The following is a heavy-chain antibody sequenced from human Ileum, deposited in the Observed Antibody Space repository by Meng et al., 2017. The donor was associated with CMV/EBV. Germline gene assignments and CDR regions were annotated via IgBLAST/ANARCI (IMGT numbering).Heavy chain of an antibody. D-gene: IGHD3-16*01. J-gene: IGHJ4*02. V-gene: IGHV4-4*07. Sequence: QVQLQESGPGLVKPSQTLSLTCSVSGDSIKDYYWSWIRQPSGKGLEWIGRIYFGGSTNYNPSLKSRVTMSIDTPKNQFSLRLTSVTAADSAVYYCARGPGGFGDFDFDYWGQGSLVTVSS. CDR1: GDSIKDYY. CDR2: IYFGGST. CDR3: ARGPGGFGDFDFDY.